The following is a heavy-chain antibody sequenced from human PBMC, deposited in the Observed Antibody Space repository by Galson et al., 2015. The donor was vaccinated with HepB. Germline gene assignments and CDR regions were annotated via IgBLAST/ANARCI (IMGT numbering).Heavy chain of an antibody. CDR1: GGTFSSYA. J-gene: IGHJ6*02. D-gene: IGHD3-10*01. CDR3: ARGGSPYYYYGMDV. CDR2: IVPIFGTA. V-gene: IGHV1-69*13. Sequence: SVKVSCKASGGTFSSYAISWVRQAPGQGLEWMGGIVPIFGTANYAQKFQGRVTITADESTSTAYMELSSLRSEDTAVYYCARGGSPYYYYGMDVWGQGTTVTVSS.